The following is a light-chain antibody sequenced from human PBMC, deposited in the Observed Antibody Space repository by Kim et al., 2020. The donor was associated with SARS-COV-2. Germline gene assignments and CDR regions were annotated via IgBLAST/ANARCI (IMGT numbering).Light chain of an antibody. Sequence: LSPGERATPSGRASQCVRGSLLAWFQPKPGLAPRLLIYSASKRATGIPDGFSGSVSGTDFTLTINKLEPEDFAVYYCQQYGTSPYTFGQGTKLEI. V-gene: IGKV3-20*01. CDR1: QCVRGSL. CDR3: QQYGTSPYT. CDR2: SAS. J-gene: IGKJ2*01.